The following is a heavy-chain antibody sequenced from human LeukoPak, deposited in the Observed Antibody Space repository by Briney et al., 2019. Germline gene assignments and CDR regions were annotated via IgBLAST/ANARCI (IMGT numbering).Heavy chain of an antibody. CDR1: GVSISSYY. CDR3: ARVNYGDDLAFDY. Sequence: KPSETLSLTCTVSGVSISSYYWSWIRQPPGKGLEWIGYIYYSGSTNYNPSLKSRVTISVDTSKNQFSLKLSSVTAADTAVYYCARVNYGDDLAFDYWGQGTLVTVSS. D-gene: IGHD4-17*01. CDR2: IYYSGST. V-gene: IGHV4-59*01. J-gene: IGHJ4*02.